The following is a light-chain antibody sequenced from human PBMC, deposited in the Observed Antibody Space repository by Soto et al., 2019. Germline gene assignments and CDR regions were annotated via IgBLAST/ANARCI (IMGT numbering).Light chain of an antibody. CDR3: QQHYNWPPIT. Sequence: EIVVTQSRDTVSVYPGERATLSCRASQHGVGHKLAWYQQKPGQSPRLLIYDASTRATGIPARFSGSGSGTEFTLTINSLQSEDFALYYCQQHYNWPPITFSQGTRLEIK. CDR1: QHGVGHK. J-gene: IGKJ5*01. V-gene: IGKV3-15*01. CDR2: DAS.